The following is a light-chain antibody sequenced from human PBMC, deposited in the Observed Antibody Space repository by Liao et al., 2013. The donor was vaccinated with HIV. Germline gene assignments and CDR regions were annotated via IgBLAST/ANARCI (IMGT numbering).Light chain of an antibody. CDR2: QDS. CDR1: KLGDRY. CDR3: QAWDSTTYV. V-gene: IGLV3-1*01. Sequence: SYELTQPPSVSVAPGKTASITCSGDKLGDRYASWYQQKPGQSLVLVIYQDSKRPSGIPERFSGSNSGNTATLTISGTQAMDEADYYCQAWDSTTYVFGTGTKVTVL. J-gene: IGLJ1*01.